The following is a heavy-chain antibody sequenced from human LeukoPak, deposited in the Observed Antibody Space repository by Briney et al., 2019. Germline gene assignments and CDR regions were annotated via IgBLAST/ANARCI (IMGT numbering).Heavy chain of an antibody. CDR1: GYRFTTYW. J-gene: IGHJ4*02. CDR2: IYPGDSDT. V-gene: IGHV5-51*01. D-gene: IGHD2-21*02. Sequence: GESLKISRKGSGYRFTTYWIGWVRQMPGKGPEWIGIIYPGDSDTRYSPSFQGQDTISADKSISTASLQWSSLKASDTAMYYCARHISDCGGDCPFDSWGQGTLVTVSS. CDR3: ARHISDCGGDCPFDS.